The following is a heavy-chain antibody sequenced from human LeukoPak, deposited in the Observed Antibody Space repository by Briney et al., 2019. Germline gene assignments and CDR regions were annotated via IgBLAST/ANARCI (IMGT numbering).Heavy chain of an antibody. J-gene: IGHJ3*02. CDR2: ISYRGGT. CDR3: AGYYDSSGYYRAFDI. V-gene: IGHV4-59*01. Sequence: SETLSLTCTVSGGSINSYYWSWIRQSPEKGLEWIGYISYRGGTNYNPSLKSRVTISLDTSKNQFSLKLTSVTAADTAVYYCAGYYDSSGYYRAFDIWGQGTMDTVSS. D-gene: IGHD3-22*01. CDR1: GGSINSYY.